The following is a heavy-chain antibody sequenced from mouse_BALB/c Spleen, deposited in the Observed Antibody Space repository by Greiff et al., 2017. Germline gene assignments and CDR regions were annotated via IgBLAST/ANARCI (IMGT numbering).Heavy chain of an antibody. CDR3: TRSTVGY. V-gene: IGHV1-69*02. Sequence: VQLQQPGAELVRPGASVKLSCKASGYTFTSYWINWVKQRPGQGLEWIGNIYPSDSYTNYNQKFKDKATLTVDKSSSTAYMQLSSPTSEDSAVYYCTRSTVGYWGQGTTLTVSS. CDR2: IYPSDSYT. J-gene: IGHJ2*01. D-gene: IGHD1-1*01. CDR1: GYTFTSYW.